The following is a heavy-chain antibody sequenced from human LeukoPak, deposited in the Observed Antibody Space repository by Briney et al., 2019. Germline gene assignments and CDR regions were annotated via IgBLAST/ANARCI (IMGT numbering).Heavy chain of an antibody. CDR1: GGSISSSTYY. D-gene: IGHD5-12*01. CDR2: IYYGGST. Sequence: SETLSLTCTVSGGSISSSTYYWGCIRQPPGKGLEWIGSIYYGGSTYYNPSLKSRVTISVDTSKNQFSLKLSSVTAADTAVYYCARTGYLGIDYWGQGTLVTVSS. J-gene: IGHJ4*02. V-gene: IGHV4-39*01. CDR3: ARTGYLGIDY.